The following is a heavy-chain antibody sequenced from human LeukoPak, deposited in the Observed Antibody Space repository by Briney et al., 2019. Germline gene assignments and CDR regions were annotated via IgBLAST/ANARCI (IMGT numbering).Heavy chain of an antibody. CDR3: AKYYYDNSGYTDY. D-gene: IGHD3-22*01. CDR1: GLTFSSYG. J-gene: IGHJ4*02. Sequence: GGSLRLSCEASGLTFSSYGMSWVRQAPGKGLQWVSAITGDGTTTYYADSVKGRFTISRDNSKNTLYLQMNSLRAEDTAVYYCAKYYYDNSGYTDYWGQGTLVTVSS. V-gene: IGHV3-23*01. CDR2: ITGDGTTT.